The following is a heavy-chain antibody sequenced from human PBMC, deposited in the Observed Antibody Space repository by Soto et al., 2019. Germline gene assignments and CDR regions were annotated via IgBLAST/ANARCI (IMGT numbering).Heavy chain of an antibody. D-gene: IGHD3-9*01. CDR3: ARGRYFPHPLGGMDV. Sequence: SETLSLTCTVSGGSISSGDYYWGWIRQPPGKGLEWIGYIYYSGSTYYNPSLKSRVTISVDTSKNQFSLKLSSVTAADTAVYYCARGRYFPHPLGGMDVWGQGTTVTVSS. CDR1: GGSISSGDYY. J-gene: IGHJ6*02. V-gene: IGHV4-30-4*01. CDR2: IYYSGST.